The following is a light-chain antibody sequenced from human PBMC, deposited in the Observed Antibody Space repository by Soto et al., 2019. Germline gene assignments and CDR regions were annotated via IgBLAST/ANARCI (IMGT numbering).Light chain of an antibody. J-gene: IGKJ2*01. CDR1: QSISSY. Sequence: DIQMTQSPSSLSASVGDRVTITCRASQSISSYLNWYQQKPGKAPKLLIYAASSLPSRVPSRFSGSGSGTDFTLPISSLQPEDFATYYCQQSYSTLRTFGQGTKLEIK. V-gene: IGKV1-39*01. CDR3: QQSYSTLRT. CDR2: AAS.